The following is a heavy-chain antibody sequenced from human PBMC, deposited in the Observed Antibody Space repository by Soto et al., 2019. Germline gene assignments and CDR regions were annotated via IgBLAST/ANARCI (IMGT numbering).Heavy chain of an antibody. D-gene: IGHD6-13*01. V-gene: IGHV3-30*18. CDR1: GFTFSSYG. CDR2: ISYDGNNK. Sequence: QVQLVESGGGVVQPGRSLTLSCAASGFTFSSYGMNWVRQAPGKGLEWVAVISYDGNNKDYADSVKGRFAISRDNSKNTLYLQMNSLTADDTAVYYCAKDPTSSSHPYYWGQGTMVTVSS. CDR3: AKDPTSSSHPYY. J-gene: IGHJ4*02.